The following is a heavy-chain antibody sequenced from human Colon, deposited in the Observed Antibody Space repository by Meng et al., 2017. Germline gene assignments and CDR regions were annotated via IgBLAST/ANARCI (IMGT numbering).Heavy chain of an antibody. Sequence: VQFVQVGARNKKPWTLFEPSRQDIGITFPNYLFPRVPQAPGQRVWWMGGNNLSGVSPRKKFQGRLTLTRDMSTSTAYMELSSLTSEDTAVYFCARDQRYHTVRGIVVGLDYWGQGALVTVSS. V-gene: IGHV1-46*01. J-gene: IGHJ4*02. CDR3: ARDQRYHTVRGIVVGLDY. D-gene: IGHD3-10*01. CDR1: ITFPNYL. CDR2: NNLSGVSP.